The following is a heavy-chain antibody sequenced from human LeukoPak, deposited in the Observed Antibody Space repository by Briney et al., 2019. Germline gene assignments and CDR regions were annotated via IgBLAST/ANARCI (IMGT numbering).Heavy chain of an antibody. CDR1: GGSFSGYY. D-gene: IGHD3-16*01. CDR2: INHSGST. J-gene: IGHJ4*02. Sequence: SETLSLTCAVYGGSFSGYYWSWIRQPPGKGLEWIGEINHSGSTNYNPSLKSRVTISVDTSKHQFSLKLSSVTAADTAVYYCANGGARPVAHFDYWGQGTLVTLS. CDR3: ANGGARPVAHFDY. V-gene: IGHV4-34*01.